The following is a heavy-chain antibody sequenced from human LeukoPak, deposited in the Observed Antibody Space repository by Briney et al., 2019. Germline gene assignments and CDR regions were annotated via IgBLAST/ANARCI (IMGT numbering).Heavy chain of an antibody. Sequence: GASVKVSCKASGYTFTNFYIHWVRQAPGQGLEGMGIIHPSGGTTSYAQNFHGTVILTRDTSTSTVYMEVNSLRSEDTAVYYCARDSSNSIDYWGQGTLVFVSS. CDR3: ARDSSNSIDY. D-gene: IGHD1-1*01. CDR2: IHPSGGTT. V-gene: IGHV1-46*01. J-gene: IGHJ4*02. CDR1: GYTFTNFY.